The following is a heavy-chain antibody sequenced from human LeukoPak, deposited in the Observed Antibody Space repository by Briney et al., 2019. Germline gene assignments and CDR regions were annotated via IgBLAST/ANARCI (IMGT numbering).Heavy chain of an antibody. CDR3: ARDSSSNSVDY. CDR1: GYTFTIYY. CDR2: INPSGGST. V-gene: IGHV1-46*01. Sequence: ASVKVSCKASGYTFTIYYMHWVRQAPGQGLEWMGIINPSGGSTTSAQKFQGRVTMTRDTSTNTVSMELSSLRSEDTAVYFCARDSSSNSVDYWGQGTLVTVSS. J-gene: IGHJ4*02. D-gene: IGHD6-13*01.